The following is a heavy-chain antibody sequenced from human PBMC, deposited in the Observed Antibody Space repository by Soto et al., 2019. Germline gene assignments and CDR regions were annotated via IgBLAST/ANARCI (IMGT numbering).Heavy chain of an antibody. CDR3: AKSPMVRTFHYGMDV. V-gene: IGHV3-7*05. D-gene: IGHD2-8*01. J-gene: IGHJ6*02. CDR1: EFSFSSNW. Sequence: EVQVVESGGGLVQPGGSLRASCPAPEFSFSSNWMSWVRQAPGKGLEWVADINEDGTDKYYADAVKGRFTISRDNAKNSLYLQMNNLRAGDTAVYFCAKSPMVRTFHYGMDVWGQGTTVTVSS. CDR2: INEDGTDK.